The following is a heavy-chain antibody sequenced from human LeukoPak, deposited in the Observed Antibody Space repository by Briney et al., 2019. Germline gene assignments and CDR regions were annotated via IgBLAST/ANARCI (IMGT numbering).Heavy chain of an antibody. CDR1: GFTFSSYE. CDR3: AELGITMIGGV. Sequence: GGSLRLSCAASGFTFSSYEMNWVRQAPGKGLEWVSYISSSGSTIYYADSVKGRFTISRDNAKNSVYLQINSLRAEDTAVYYCAELGITMIGGVWGKGTTVTISS. V-gene: IGHV3-48*03. CDR2: ISSSGSTI. D-gene: IGHD3-10*02. J-gene: IGHJ6*04.